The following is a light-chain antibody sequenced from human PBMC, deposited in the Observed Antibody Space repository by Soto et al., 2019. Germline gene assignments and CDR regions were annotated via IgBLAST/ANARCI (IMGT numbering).Light chain of an antibody. CDR1: QSISSW. CDR3: QQATTFPLT. Sequence: IQMTQSPSTLSASVGDRVTITCRASQSISSWLAWYQQKPGKAPKLLIYDASSLESGVPSRFSGSGSGTEFTLTISSLQPDDFATYYCQQATTFPLTFGGGTKVDIK. J-gene: IGKJ4*01. CDR2: DAS. V-gene: IGKV1-5*01.